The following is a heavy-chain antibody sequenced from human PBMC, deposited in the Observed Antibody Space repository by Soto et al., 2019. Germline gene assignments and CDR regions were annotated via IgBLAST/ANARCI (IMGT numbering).Heavy chain of an antibody. Sequence: PVGSMRLSCGAAGVTCSRYNMNCVRQAPGKGLEWVSYISSGTTTVYYADSVRGRFTISRDNAKNSLYLQMNSLTDEDTAVYYCVRDIWSGYHYYFDYWGQGTLVTVSS. J-gene: IGHJ4*02. CDR1: GVTCSRYN. CDR3: VRDIWSGYHYYFDY. D-gene: IGHD3-3*01. CDR2: ISSGTTTV. V-gene: IGHV3-48*02.